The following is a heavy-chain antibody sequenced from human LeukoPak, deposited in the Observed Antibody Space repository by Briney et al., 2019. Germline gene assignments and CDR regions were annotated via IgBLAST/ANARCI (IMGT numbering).Heavy chain of an antibody. CDR2: ISGSGGST. J-gene: IGHJ4*02. D-gene: IGHD2-2*01. CDR1: GFTFSSYA. Sequence: GGSLRLSCAASGFTFSSYAMSWVRQAPGKGLEWVSAISGSGGSTYYADSVKGRLHISRDNSKNTLSLQMNSLRAEDTAVYYCAKDGWCSSTSCYGGFDYWGQGTLVTVSS. CDR3: AKDGWCSSTSCYGGFDY. V-gene: IGHV3-23*01.